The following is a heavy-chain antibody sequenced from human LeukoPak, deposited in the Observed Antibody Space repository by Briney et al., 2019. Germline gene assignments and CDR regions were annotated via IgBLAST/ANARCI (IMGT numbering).Heavy chain of an antibody. V-gene: IGHV3-23*01. Sequence: GESLRLSCAASGFTFSSYAMSWVRQAPGKGLEWVSGISGSGGSTYYADSVKGRFTISRDNSKNTLYLQVNSLRAEDTAVYYCAKGRGSSSRMIFDFWGQGTLVTVSS. D-gene: IGHD6-13*01. CDR1: GFTFSSYA. CDR2: ISGSGGST. J-gene: IGHJ4*02. CDR3: AKGRGSSSRMIFDF.